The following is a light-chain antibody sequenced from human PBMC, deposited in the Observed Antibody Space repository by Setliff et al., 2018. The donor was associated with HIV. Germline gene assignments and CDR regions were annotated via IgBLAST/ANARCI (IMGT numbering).Light chain of an antibody. CDR3: MIWHNSAYV. J-gene: IGLJ1*01. V-gene: IGLV5-45*01. Sequence: QAVVTQPASLSVSPGASASLTCTLRSGVNVAAYTIHWFQQKPGSPPRYLLRFKSDSEKQKGSGVPSRFSGSKVASANAGILLISGLQSEDDADYYCMIWHNSAYVFGTGTRSPS. CDR2: FKSDSEK. CDR1: SGVNVAAYT.